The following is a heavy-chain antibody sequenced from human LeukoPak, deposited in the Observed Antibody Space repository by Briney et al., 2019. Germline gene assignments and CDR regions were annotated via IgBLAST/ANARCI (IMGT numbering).Heavy chain of an antibody. D-gene: IGHD4-17*01. J-gene: IGHJ3*02. CDR3: ARDTAATDAFDI. V-gene: IGHV4-59*01. Sequence: SETLSLTCSVSGGSISSYYWSWIRQPPGKGLEWIGYIYYSGSTNYNPSLKSRVTISVDTSKNQFSLKLSSVTAADTAVYYCARDTAATDAFDIWGQGTMVTVSS. CDR2: IYYSGST. CDR1: GGSISSYY.